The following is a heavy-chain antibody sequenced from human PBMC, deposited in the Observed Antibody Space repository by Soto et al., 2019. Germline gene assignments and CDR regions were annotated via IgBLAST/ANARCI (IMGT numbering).Heavy chain of an antibody. D-gene: IGHD4-17*01. CDR1: GGSISSYY. CDR3: ARTESYGDYFDY. Sequence: PSETLSLTCTVSGGSISSYYWSWIRQPPGKGLEWIGYIYYSGSTNYNPSLKSRVTISVDTSKNQFSLKLSSVTAADTAVYYCARTESYGDYFDYWGQGTLVTVSS. V-gene: IGHV4-59*08. J-gene: IGHJ4*02. CDR2: IYYSGST.